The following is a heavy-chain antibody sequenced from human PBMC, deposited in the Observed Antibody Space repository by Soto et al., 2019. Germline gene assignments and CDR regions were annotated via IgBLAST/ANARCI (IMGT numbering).Heavy chain of an antibody. V-gene: IGHV3-11*06. CDR3: ARSLGLAAAGGLDN. Sequence: GGSLRLFCAASGFMFSDYCMSWIRQGPGKGLEWVAFISGSGGHTHYADSAKGRFTISRDSAQKSVSLQMNSLRAEDTGVYYSARSLGLAAAGGLDNWGQGALVTVSS. CDR1: GFMFSDYC. D-gene: IGHD6-13*01. CDR2: ISGSGGHT. J-gene: IGHJ4*02.